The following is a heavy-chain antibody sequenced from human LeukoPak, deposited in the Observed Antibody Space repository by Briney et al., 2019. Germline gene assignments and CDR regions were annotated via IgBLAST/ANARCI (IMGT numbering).Heavy chain of an antibody. CDR1: GYTLTELS. V-gene: IGHV1-24*01. Sequence: EASVKVSCKVSGYTLTELSMHWVRQAPGKGLEWMGGFDPEDGETIYAQKFQGRVTMTEDTSTDTAYMELSSLRSEDTAVYYCATRAGYGTRFFDYWGQGTLVTVSS. CDR3: ATRAGYGTRFFDY. CDR2: FDPEDGET. J-gene: IGHJ4*02. D-gene: IGHD5-12*01.